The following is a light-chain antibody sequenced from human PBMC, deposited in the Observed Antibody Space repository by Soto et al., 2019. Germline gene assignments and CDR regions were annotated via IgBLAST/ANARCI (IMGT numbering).Light chain of an antibody. CDR2: DVS. V-gene: IGLV2-14*01. J-gene: IGLJ1*01. CDR3: SSYAGSNNLYV. Sequence: QSVLTQPASVSGSPGQSITISCTGTSSDVGGYNYVSWYQQHPGKAPKLMIYDVSNRPSGVSNRFSGSKSGNTASLTISGLQAEDEADYYCSSYAGSNNLYVFGTGTKVTVL. CDR1: SSDVGGYNY.